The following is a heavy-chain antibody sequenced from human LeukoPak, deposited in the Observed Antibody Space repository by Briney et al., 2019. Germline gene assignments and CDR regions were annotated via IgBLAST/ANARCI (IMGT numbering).Heavy chain of an antibody. CDR3: ARSLVVSPAVDY. CDR1: GFTFSSYS. V-gene: IGHV3-21*01. D-gene: IGHD2-15*01. Sequence: PGGSLRLSCAASGFTFSSYSMNWVRQAPGKGLEWVSSISSSSSYIYYADSVKGRFTISRDNAKNSLYLQMNSLRAEDTAVYYCARSLVVSPAVDYWGQGTLVTVSS. J-gene: IGHJ4*02. CDR2: ISSSSSYI.